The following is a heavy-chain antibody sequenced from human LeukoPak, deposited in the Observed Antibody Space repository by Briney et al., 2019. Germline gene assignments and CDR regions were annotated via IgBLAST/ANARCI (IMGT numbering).Heavy chain of an antibody. Sequence: PSETLSLTCAVYGGSFSGYYWSWTRQPPGKGLEWIGEINHSGSTNYNPSLKSRVTISVDTSKNQFPLKLSSVTAADTAVYYCAREADNTAMDYWGQGTLVTVSS. V-gene: IGHV4-34*01. CDR3: AREADNTAMDY. D-gene: IGHD5-18*01. CDR1: GGSFSGYY. J-gene: IGHJ4*02. CDR2: INHSGST.